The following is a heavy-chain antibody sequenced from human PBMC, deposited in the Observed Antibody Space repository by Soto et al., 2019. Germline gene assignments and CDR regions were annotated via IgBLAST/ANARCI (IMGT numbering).Heavy chain of an antibody. V-gene: IGHV4-34*01. CDR3: ARLTAAGISGAPHFDY. J-gene: IGHJ4*02. CDR2: INHSGST. Sequence: SETLSLTCAVYGGSFSVYYWSWIRQPPGKGLEWIGEINHSGSTNYNPSLKSRVTISVDTSKNQFSLKLSSVTAADTAVYYCARLTAAGISGAPHFDYWGQGTLVTVSS. CDR1: GGSFSVYY. D-gene: IGHD6-13*01.